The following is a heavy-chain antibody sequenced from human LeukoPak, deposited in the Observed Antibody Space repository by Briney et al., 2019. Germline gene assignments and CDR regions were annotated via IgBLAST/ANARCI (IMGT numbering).Heavy chain of an antibody. CDR3: ARTFGGVIVPFDY. CDR2: INPNSGGT. D-gene: IGHD3-16*02. V-gene: IGHV1-2*02. Sequence: RASVKVSCKASGYTFTGCYMHWVRQAPGQGLEWMGWINPNSGGTNYAQKFQGRVTMTRDTSISTAYMELSRLRSDDTAVYYCARTFGGVIVPFDYWGQGTLVTVSS. CDR1: GYTFTGCY. J-gene: IGHJ4*02.